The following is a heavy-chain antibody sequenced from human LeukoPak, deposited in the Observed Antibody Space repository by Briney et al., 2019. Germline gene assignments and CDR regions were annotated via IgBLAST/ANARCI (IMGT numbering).Heavy chain of an antibody. V-gene: IGHV3-7*01. J-gene: IGHJ1*01. D-gene: IGHD2-21*02. CDR2: INPDGRDT. Sequence: GGSLRLSCVVSGFTFNRCWMNWVRQAPGKGLEWVAHINPDGRDTYYVDSVKGRFTISRDNAQNSMHLQMNSLRVEDTAVYYCTSWGDTTAEYFQRWGQGTLVTVSS. CDR3: TSWGDTTAEYFQR. CDR1: GFTFNRCW.